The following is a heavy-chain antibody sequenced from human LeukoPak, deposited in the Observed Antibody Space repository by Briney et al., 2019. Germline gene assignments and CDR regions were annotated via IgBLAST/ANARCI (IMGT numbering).Heavy chain of an antibody. V-gene: IGHV1-69*13. CDR1: GGTFSRYS. CDR2: IIPIFATG. CDR3: ARAGLYYDSSGYPLLGWFDP. D-gene: IGHD3-22*01. Sequence: ASVKVSCKASGGTFSRYSISWVRQAPGQGLEWMGGIIPIFATGNYAQKFQGRVTITADESTSTAYMELSSLRSEDTAVYYCARAGLYYDSSGYPLLGWFDPWGQGTLVTVSS. J-gene: IGHJ5*02.